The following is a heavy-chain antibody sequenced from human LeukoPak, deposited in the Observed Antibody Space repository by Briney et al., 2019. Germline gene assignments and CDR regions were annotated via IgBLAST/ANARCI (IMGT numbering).Heavy chain of an antibody. Sequence: PSETLCLTCSVSGGSVSSGTFYWSWIRQPPGRGLEWIGCIYYSGSTNYNPSLKSRVTISVDTSRNQSTLKLSSVTAADTAVYYCARGANWLLFDYWGQGTLV. V-gene: IGHV4-61*01. J-gene: IGHJ4*02. D-gene: IGHD3-9*01. CDR1: GGSVSSGTFY. CDR3: ARGANWLLFDY. CDR2: IYYSGST.